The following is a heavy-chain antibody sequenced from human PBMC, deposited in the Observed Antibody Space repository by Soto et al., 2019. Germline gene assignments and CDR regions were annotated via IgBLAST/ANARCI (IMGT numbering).Heavy chain of an antibody. CDR3: AKDYCSGGSCYVPRDAFDI. J-gene: IGHJ3*02. Sequence: EVQLLESGGGLVQPGGSLRLSCAASGFTFSSYAMSWVRQAPGKGLEWVSAISGSGGSTYYADSVKGRFTISRDNSKNTLYLRMNSLRAEDTAVYYCAKDYCSGGSCYVPRDAFDIWGQGTMVTVSS. V-gene: IGHV3-23*01. CDR2: ISGSGGST. D-gene: IGHD2-15*01. CDR1: GFTFSSYA.